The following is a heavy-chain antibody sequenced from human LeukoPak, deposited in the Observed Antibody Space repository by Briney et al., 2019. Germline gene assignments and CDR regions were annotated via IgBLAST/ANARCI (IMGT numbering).Heavy chain of an antibody. CDR3: ARGLSSSGYYTRPYYFDC. CDR1: GGSFSGYY. Sequence: SETLSLTCAVYGGSFSGYYWSWIRQPPGKGLEWIGEINHSGSNNYNPSLKSRVTISVDTSKNQFSLKLSSVTAADTAVYYCARGLSSSGYYTRPYYFDCWGQGTLVTVSS. V-gene: IGHV4-34*01. CDR2: INHSGSN. J-gene: IGHJ4*02. D-gene: IGHD3-22*01.